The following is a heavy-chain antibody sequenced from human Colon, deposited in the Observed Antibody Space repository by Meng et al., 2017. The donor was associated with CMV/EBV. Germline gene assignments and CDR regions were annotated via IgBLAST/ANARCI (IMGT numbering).Heavy chain of an antibody. Sequence: QMQLRESGPGLVKPAETLSLTCTASGDPISSGSHSWAWFRQPPGKRLEWIGSMYFSGIADYNPSHKSRVTISLHATQKQFSLRLTSVTAADSAVYFCARDLTNKWFYYWGQGTLVTVSS. CDR2: MYFSGIA. J-gene: IGHJ4*02. CDR1: GDPISSGSHS. V-gene: IGHV4-39*07. CDR3: ARDLTNKWFYY. D-gene: IGHD1-26*01.